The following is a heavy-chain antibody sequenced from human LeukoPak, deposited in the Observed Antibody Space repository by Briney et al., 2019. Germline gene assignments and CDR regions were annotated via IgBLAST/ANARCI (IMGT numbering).Heavy chain of an antibody. V-gene: IGHV3-21*01. CDR2: ISSSSSYI. CDR1: GFTFSSYS. D-gene: IGHD2-21*02. CDR3: AGAPGGDSYYFDY. J-gene: IGHJ4*02. Sequence: GGSLRLSCAASGFTFSSYSMNWVRQAPGKRLEWVSSISSSSSYIYYADSVKGRFTISRDNAKNSLYLQMNSLRAEDTAVYYCAGAPGGDSYYFDYWGQGTLVTVSS.